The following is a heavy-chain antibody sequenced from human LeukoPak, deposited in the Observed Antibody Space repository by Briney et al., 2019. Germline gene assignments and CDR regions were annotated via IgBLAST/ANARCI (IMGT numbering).Heavy chain of an antibody. CDR1: GFTFSSYS. CDR3: ARGASSHRSYYDILTGYRDAFDI. V-gene: IGHV3-21*01. D-gene: IGHD3-9*01. Sequence: GGSLRLSCAASGFTFSSYSMNWVRQAPGKGLECVSSISSSSSYIYYADSVKGRFTISRDNAKNSLYLQMNSLRAEDTAVYYCARGASSHRSYYDILTGYRDAFDIWGQGTMVTVSS. J-gene: IGHJ3*02. CDR2: ISSSSSYI.